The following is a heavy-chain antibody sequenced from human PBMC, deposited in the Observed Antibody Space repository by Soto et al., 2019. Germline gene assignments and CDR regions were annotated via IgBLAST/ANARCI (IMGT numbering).Heavy chain of an antibody. V-gene: IGHV4-31*03. D-gene: IGHD3-3*01. Sequence: SETRSLTCTVSGGSISSGGYYWSWIRQHPGKGLEWIGYIYYSGSTYYNPSLKSRVTISVDTSKNQFSLKLSSVTAADTAVYYCARVSGDFWSGNFKTKGPYGMDVWGQGTTVTVSS. CDR2: IYYSGST. J-gene: IGHJ6*02. CDR1: GGSISSGGYY. CDR3: ARVSGDFWSGNFKTKGPYGMDV.